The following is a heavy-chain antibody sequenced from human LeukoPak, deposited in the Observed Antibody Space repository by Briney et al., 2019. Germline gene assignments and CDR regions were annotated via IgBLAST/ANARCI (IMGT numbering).Heavy chain of an antibody. D-gene: IGHD3-10*01. Sequence: ASVKVSCKASGYTFTSYDINWVRQATGQGLEWMGWMNPNSGNTGYAQKFQGRVTIIADKSTSTAYMELSSLRSEDTAVYYCAGSARGVIANWFDPWGQGILVTVSS. CDR3: AGSARGVIANWFDP. J-gene: IGHJ5*02. V-gene: IGHV1-8*01. CDR2: MNPNSGNT. CDR1: GYTFTSYD.